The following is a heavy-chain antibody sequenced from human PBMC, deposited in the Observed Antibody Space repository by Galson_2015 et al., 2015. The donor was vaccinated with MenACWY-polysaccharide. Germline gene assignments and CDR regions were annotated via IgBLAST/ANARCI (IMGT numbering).Heavy chain of an antibody. D-gene: IGHD2-8*02. CDR3: ARETRSTAVVIDY. J-gene: IGHJ4*02. V-gene: IGHV1-18*01. Sequence: SVKVSCKASGYTFTNYGVSWVRQAPGQGLEWMGWISAYNGNTNYAQNLQGRVTMTTDTSTNTGYMELRSLRSDDTAVYYCARETRSTAVVIDYWGQGTLVTVSS. CDR2: ISAYNGNT. CDR1: GYTFTNYG.